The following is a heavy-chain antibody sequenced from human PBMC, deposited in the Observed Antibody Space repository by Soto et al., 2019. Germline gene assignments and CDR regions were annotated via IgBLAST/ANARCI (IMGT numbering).Heavy chain of an antibody. CDR3: ARAPAGSGSYGAAHYYYGMDV. D-gene: IGHD3-10*01. CDR1: GGSFSGYY. J-gene: IGHJ6*02. Sequence: NPSETLSLTCAVYGGSFSGYYWSWIRQPPGKGLEWIGEINHSGSTNYNPSLKSRVTISVDTSKNQFSLKLSSVTAADTAVYYCARAPAGSGSYGAAHYYYGMDVWGQGTTVTVSS. V-gene: IGHV4-34*01. CDR2: INHSGST.